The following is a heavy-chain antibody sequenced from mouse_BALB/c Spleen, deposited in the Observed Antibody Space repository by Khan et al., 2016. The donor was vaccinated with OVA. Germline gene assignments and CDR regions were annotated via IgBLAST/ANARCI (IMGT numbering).Heavy chain of an antibody. D-gene: IGHD1-1*01. Sequence: QVQLQQSGAELVKAGASVKMSCKASGYTFTSYWMHWVKQRLGQGLEWFAETNPTNGRTYYNEKFKSKATLTVDKSSSTAYMLLSGPTFEDSAVYYCARIKKIVATYFDYWGQGTTLTASS. CDR1: GYTFTSYW. CDR3: ARIKKIVATYFDY. V-gene: IGHV1S81*02. J-gene: IGHJ2*01. CDR2: TNPTNGRT.